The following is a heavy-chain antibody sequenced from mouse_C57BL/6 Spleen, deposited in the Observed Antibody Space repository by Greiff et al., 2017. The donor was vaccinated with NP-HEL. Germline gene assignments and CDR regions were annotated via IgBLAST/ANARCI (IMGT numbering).Heavy chain of an antibody. CDR2: IYPGDGDT. D-gene: IGHD2-3*01. CDR1: GYAFSSSW. V-gene: IGHV1-82*01. Sequence: QVQLQQSGPELVKPGASVKISCKASGYAFSSSWMNWVKQRPGKGLEWIGRIYPGDGDTNYNGKFKGKATLTADKSSSTAYMQLSSLTSEDSAVYFCARAGYDGYSAGYWGQGTTLTVSS. J-gene: IGHJ2*01. CDR3: ARAGYDGYSAGY.